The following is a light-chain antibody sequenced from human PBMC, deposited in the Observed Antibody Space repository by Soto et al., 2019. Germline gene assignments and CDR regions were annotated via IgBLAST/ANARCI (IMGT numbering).Light chain of an antibody. Sequence: QSALTQPASVSGSPGQSITISCTGTISDVGSFNLVSWYQHHPGKAPKLMIYEVTKLPSGVSNRFSGSKSGNTASLTISGLQAEDEADYYCCSYVGRDVVVFGGGTQLTVL. J-gene: IGLJ2*01. CDR3: CSYVGRDVVV. CDR1: ISDVGSFNL. V-gene: IGLV2-23*02. CDR2: EVT.